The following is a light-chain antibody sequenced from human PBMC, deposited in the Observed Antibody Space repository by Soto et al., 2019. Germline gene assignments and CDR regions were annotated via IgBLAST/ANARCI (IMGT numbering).Light chain of an antibody. V-gene: IGLV2-14*01. CDR2: DVS. J-gene: IGLJ3*02. Sequence: QCVLTQPASVSGSPGQSITISCTGTSSDVGGYNYVSWYQQHPGKAPKLMIYDVSNRPSGVSNRFSGSKSGNTASLTISGLQAEAEADYYCSSYTSSSTLEVFGGGTKLTVL. CDR1: SSDVGGYNY. CDR3: SSYTSSSTLEV.